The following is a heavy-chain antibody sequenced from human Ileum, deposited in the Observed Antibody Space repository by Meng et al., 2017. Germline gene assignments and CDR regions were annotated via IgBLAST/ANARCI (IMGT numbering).Heavy chain of an antibody. CDR2: IYYRGGA. CDR3: ARLLDSSDWGWFDP. CDR1: GASISSHY. D-gene: IGHD3-22*01. V-gene: IGHV4-59*08. J-gene: IGHJ5*02. Sequence: QVQLQESGPGLVKPSETLALTCSVSGASISSHYWTWIRQPPGKGLEYIGYIYYRGGASYNTSLRSRVTMSVDTSKNQFSLNLSSVTAADTAVYYCARLLDSSDWGWFDPWGQGTLVTVSS.